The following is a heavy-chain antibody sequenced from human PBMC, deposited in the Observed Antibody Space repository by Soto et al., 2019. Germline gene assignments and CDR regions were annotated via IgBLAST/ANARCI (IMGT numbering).Heavy chain of an antibody. D-gene: IGHD5-18*01. CDR1: GGSISSYY. J-gene: IGHJ6*02. Sequence: SETLSLTCTVSGGSISSYYWSWIRQPPGKGLEWIGYIYYSGSTNYNPSLKSRVTISVDKSKNQFSLKLSSVTAADTAVYYCARERYSYGYDYYYCGMDVWGQGTTVTVSS. CDR3: ARERYSYGYDYYYCGMDV. CDR2: IYYSGST. V-gene: IGHV4-59*12.